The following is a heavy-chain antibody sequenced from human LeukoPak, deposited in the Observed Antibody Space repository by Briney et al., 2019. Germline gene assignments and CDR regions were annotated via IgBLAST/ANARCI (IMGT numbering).Heavy chain of an antibody. V-gene: IGHV4-39*07. CDR2: IYYSGST. D-gene: IGHD3-22*01. Sequence: SETLSLTCTVSGGSISSSSYYWGWIRQPPGMGLEWIGSIYYSGSTYYNPSLKSRVTISVDTSKIQFSLKLSSVTAADTAVYYCAKIYQDSCAYHCAPDHWGQGTLVTVSS. J-gene: IGHJ4*02. CDR1: GGSISSSSYY. CDR3: AKIYQDSCAYHCAPDH.